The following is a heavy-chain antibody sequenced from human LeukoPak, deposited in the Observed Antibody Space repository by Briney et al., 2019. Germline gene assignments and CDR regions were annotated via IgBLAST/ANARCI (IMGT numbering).Heavy chain of an antibody. J-gene: IGHJ4*02. CDR1: GYTFTSYG. Sequence: ASVKVPCKASGYTFTSYGISWVRQAPGQGLEWMGWISAYNGNTNYAQKLQGRVTMTTDTSTSTAYMELRSLRSDDTAVYYCAGTPMGGATKAFDYWGQGTLVTVSS. CDR3: AGTPMGGATKAFDY. V-gene: IGHV1-18*01. CDR2: ISAYNGNT. D-gene: IGHD1-26*01.